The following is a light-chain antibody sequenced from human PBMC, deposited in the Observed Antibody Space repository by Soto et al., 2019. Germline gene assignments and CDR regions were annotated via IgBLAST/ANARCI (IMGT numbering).Light chain of an antibody. CDR1: QSVSTN. CDR3: QQYNNWPYT. V-gene: IGKV3-15*01. CDR2: GAS. J-gene: IGKJ2*01. Sequence: EIVMTQSPDTLSVSPGERATLSCRASQSVSTNLAWYQQKPGQAPRLLIYGASTRATGIPARFSGSGSGREFTPTISSLQSEDFAVYHCQQYNNWPYTFGQGTKLEIK.